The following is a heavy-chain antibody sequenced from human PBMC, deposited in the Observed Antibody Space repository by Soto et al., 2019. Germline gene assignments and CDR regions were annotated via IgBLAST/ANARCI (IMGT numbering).Heavy chain of an antibody. Sequence: GESLKISCEASGYSFSNYWITWVRQMPGKGLEWIGKIDPSDSYIRYSPSFQGHVRISADRSIRTAYLQWDSLKASDTAIYYCARHEGLQSMSYFAYWGQGTLVTVSS. CDR1: GYSFSNYW. CDR3: ARHEGLQSMSYFAY. V-gene: IGHV5-10-1*01. J-gene: IGHJ4*02. D-gene: IGHD3-3*01. CDR2: IDPSDSYI.